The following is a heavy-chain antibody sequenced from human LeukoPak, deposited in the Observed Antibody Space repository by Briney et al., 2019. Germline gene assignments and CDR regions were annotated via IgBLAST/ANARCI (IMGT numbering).Heavy chain of an antibody. Sequence: EASVKVSCKASGYTFTGYYMHWVRQAPGQGLEWMRWINPNSGGTNYAQKFQGRVTMTRDTSISTAYMELSRLRSDDTAVYYCARDDYYGSGTPSYWGQGTLVTVSS. V-gene: IGHV1-2*02. CDR3: ARDDYYGSGTPSY. D-gene: IGHD3-10*01. J-gene: IGHJ4*02. CDR1: GYTFTGYY. CDR2: INPNSGGT.